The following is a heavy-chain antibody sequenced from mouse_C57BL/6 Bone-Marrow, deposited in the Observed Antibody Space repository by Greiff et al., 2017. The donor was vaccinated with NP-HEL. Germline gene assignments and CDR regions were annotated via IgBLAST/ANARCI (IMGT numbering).Heavy chain of an antibody. CDR1: GYSITSGYD. Sequence: EVKVVESGPGMVKPSQSLSLTCTVTGYSITSGYDWHWIRHFPGNKLEWMGYISYSGSTNYNPSLKSRNSITHDTSKNHFFLKLNSVTTEDTATYYCARERGLGMDYWGQGTSVTVSS. J-gene: IGHJ4*01. CDR2: ISYSGST. V-gene: IGHV3-1*01. CDR3: ARERGLGMDY.